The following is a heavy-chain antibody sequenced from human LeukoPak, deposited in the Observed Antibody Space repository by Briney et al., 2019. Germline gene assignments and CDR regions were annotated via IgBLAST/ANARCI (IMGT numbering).Heavy chain of an antibody. CDR2: MNPNSGNT. CDR3: ARIGPSSWYDYYYYMDV. V-gene: IGHV1-8*01. J-gene: IGHJ6*03. Sequence: ASVKVSCKASGYTFTSYDINWVPQATGQGLEWMGWMNPNSGNTGYAQKFQGRVTMTRNTSISTAYMELSSLRSEDTAVYYCARIGPSSWYDYYYYMDVWGKGTTVTVSS. CDR1: GYTFTSYD. D-gene: IGHD6-13*01.